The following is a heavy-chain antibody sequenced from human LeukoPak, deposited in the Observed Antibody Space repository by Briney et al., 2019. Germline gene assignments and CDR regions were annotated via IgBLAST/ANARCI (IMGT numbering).Heavy chain of an antibody. CDR3: ARRSSSGWYRPLYFDY. CDR1: GGSISSRTYY. Sequence: PSETLSLTCTVSGGSISSRTYYWGWIRQPPGKGLEWIGTIYYSGTTYYNPSLKSRVTISLDTSKNQFSLKLSSVTAADTAVYYCARRSSSGWYRPLYFDYWGQGTLVTVSS. CDR2: IYYSGTT. J-gene: IGHJ4*02. D-gene: IGHD6-19*01. V-gene: IGHV4-39*07.